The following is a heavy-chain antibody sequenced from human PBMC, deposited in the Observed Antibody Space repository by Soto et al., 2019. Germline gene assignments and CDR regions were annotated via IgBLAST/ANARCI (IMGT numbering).Heavy chain of an antibody. Sequence: EVYLVESGGGLVQPGGSLRLSCAASGFSFNNYRMNWVRQAPGKGLEGVSYISSSSITIDYADSVKGRFTISRDNARNSLYLQMNSLRAEDTAVYYCTRDQYCIGGTCYRGWFGPWGQGTLVTVSS. CDR1: GFSFNNYR. D-gene: IGHD2-15*01. CDR3: TRDQYCIGGTCYRGWFGP. V-gene: IGHV3-48*01. J-gene: IGHJ5*02. CDR2: ISSSSITI.